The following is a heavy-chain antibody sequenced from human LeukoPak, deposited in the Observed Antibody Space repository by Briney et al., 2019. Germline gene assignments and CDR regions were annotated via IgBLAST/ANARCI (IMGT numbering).Heavy chain of an antibody. J-gene: IGHJ4*02. V-gene: IGHV4-59*01. D-gene: IGHD1-1*01. CDR2: MYYSGST. Sequence: SETLSLTCTVSGGSFSSYYWSWIRQPPGKGLEWIGYMYYSGSTNYNPSLKSRVTISIDTSKNQLSLQLTSVTAADTAVYYCARVTDWNDLDYWGPGTLVTVSS. CDR1: GGSFSSYY. CDR3: ARVTDWNDLDY.